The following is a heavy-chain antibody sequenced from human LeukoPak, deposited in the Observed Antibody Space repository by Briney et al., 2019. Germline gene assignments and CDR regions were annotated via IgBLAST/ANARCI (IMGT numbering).Heavy chain of an antibody. CDR2: INPNSGGT. D-gene: IGHD6-19*01. CDR3: ARDLPLPFVGWYDY. V-gene: IGHV1-2*02. J-gene: IGHJ4*02. Sequence: GASVKVSCKASGYTFTGYYMHWVRQAPGQGLEWMGWINPNSGGTNYAQKFQGRVTMTRDTSISTAYMELSRLRSDDTAVYYCARDLPLPFVGWYDYWGQGTLVTVSS. CDR1: GYTFTGYY.